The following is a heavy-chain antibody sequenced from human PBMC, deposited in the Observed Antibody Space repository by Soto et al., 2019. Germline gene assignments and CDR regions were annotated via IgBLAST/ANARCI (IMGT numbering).Heavy chain of an antibody. CDR1: GFTFSSYG. V-gene: IGHV3-33*01. CDR2: IWYDGSNK. CDR3: ARDRSYYDFWSGPIFDY. Sequence: GGSLRVSCAASGFTFSSYGMHWVRQAPGKGLEWVAVIWYDGSNKYYADSVKGRFTISRDNSKNTLYLQMNSLRAEDTAVYYCARDRSYYDFWSGPIFDYWGQGTLVTVSS. D-gene: IGHD3-3*01. J-gene: IGHJ4*02.